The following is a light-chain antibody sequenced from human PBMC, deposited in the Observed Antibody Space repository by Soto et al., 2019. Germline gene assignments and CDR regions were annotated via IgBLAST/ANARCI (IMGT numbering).Light chain of an antibody. V-gene: IGLV2-14*01. CDR1: SSDTAGYNY. J-gene: IGLJ3*02. CDR2: EVS. Sequence: QSALTQPASVSGSPGQSITISCTGTSSDTAGYNYVSWYQQHPGKAPKLMIYEVSYRPSGVSDRFSGSRSGNTASLTISGLQAEDESDYYCSSYTSSTTWVFGGGTKLTVL. CDR3: SSYTSSTTWV.